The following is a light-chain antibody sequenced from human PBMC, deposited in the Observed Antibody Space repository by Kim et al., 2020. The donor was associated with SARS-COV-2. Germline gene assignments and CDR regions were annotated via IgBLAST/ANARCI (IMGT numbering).Light chain of an antibody. CDR2: AGS. CDR1: SSDIGSFGL. V-gene: IGLV2-23*01. J-gene: IGLJ3*02. Sequence: QSALTQPASVSGSPGQSITISCTGSSSDIGSFGLVSWYQQHPGTAPKLIIYAGSQRPSGVSNRFSGSKSGNTASLTISGLLPEDETDYYCCLFAGSAVLFGGGTQLTVL. CDR3: CLFAGSAVL.